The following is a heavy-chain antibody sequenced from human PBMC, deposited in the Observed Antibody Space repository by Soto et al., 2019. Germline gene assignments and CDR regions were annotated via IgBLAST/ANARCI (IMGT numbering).Heavy chain of an antibody. V-gene: IGHV3-74*01. CDR2: IHSDGSST. D-gene: IGHD1-26*01. Sequence: EVQLVESGGGLVQPGESLRLSCAASGFTFSYYWMHWVRQAPGKGLVWVSRIHSDGSSTTYADSVKGRFSISRDNVRHPVYRQMNSLRAEDTAVYYCARGDRGAFDLWGPGTVLTVSS. J-gene: IGHJ3*01. CDR3: ARGDRGAFDL. CDR1: GFTFSYYW.